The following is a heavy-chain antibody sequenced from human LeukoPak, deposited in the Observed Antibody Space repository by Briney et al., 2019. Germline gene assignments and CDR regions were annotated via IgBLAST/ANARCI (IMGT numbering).Heavy chain of an antibody. CDR3: ARGSSTTYRDWFDP. V-gene: IGHV1-2*02. CDR2: INPKNGGT. J-gene: IGHJ5*02. CDR1: GYTFIDFY. Sequence: EASVKVSCKASGYTFIDFYMHWVRQAPGQGLEWMGWINPKNGGTNYAQKFQGRVTMTRDTSISTAYMELSRLRSDDTAAYYCARGSSTTYRDWFDPWGRGTLVTVSS. D-gene: IGHD2/OR15-2a*01.